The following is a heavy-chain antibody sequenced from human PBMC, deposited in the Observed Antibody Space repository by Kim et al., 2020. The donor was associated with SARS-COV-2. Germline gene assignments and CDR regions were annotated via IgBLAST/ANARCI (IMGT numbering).Heavy chain of an antibody. Sequence: GGSLRLSCAASGLNFRGYAMSWVRQAPGKGLEWVSSINSGGGTYYADSVKGRFTISRDNSKNTLYVQMNSLRAEDTAVYYCAKSVRYSSSKGYYFDYWGQGTLVNVSS. CDR1: GLNFRGYA. V-gene: IGHV3-23*01. CDR3: AKSVRYSSSKGYYFDY. J-gene: IGHJ4*02. CDR2: INSGGGT. D-gene: IGHD6-6*01.